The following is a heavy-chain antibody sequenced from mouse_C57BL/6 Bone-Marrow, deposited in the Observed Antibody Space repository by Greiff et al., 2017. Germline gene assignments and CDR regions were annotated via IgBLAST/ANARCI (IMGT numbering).Heavy chain of an antibody. CDR1: GYAFSSSW. CDR3: ARDYDYDY. Sequence: QVQLQQSGPELVKPGAAVKISCKASGYAFSSSWMNWVKQRPGKGLEWIGRNYPGDGDTNYNGKFKGKATLTADKSSSTAYMQLSSLTSEDSAVYFCARDYDYDYWGQGTTLTVSS. D-gene: IGHD2-4*01. CDR2: NYPGDGDT. J-gene: IGHJ2*01. V-gene: IGHV1-82*01.